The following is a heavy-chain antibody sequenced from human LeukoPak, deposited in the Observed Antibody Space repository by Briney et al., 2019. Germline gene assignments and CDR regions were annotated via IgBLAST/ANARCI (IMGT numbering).Heavy chain of an antibody. J-gene: IGHJ4*02. Sequence: SMKVSCKASGYTFTGYYMHWVRQAPGQGLEWMGWINPNSGGTNYAQKFQGRVTMTRDTSISTAYMELSRLRSDDTAVYYCARVSDTYYYDSSGYYFYWGQGTLVTVSS. D-gene: IGHD3-22*01. CDR3: ARVSDTYYYDSSGYYFY. CDR1: GYTFTGYY. V-gene: IGHV1-2*02. CDR2: INPNSGGT.